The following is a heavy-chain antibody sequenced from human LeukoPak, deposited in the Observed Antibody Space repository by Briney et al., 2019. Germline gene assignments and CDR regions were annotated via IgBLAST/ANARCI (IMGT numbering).Heavy chain of an antibody. Sequence: SETLSLTCAVYGGSFSGYYWSWIRQPPGKGLEWIGEINHSGSTNYNPSLKSRVTISVDTSKNQFSLKLSSVTAADTAVYYCARVRGYSSSWDFDPWGQGTLVTVSS. CDR2: INHSGST. D-gene: IGHD6-13*01. V-gene: IGHV4-34*01. CDR1: GGSFSGYY. J-gene: IGHJ5*02. CDR3: ARVRGYSSSWDFDP.